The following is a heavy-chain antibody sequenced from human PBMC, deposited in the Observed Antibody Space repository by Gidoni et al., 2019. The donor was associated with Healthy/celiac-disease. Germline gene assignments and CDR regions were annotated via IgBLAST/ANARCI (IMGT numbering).Heavy chain of an antibody. CDR1: GFTFSSDW. J-gene: IGHJ6*02. D-gene: IGHD2-2*01. CDR3: ARGPRRGSSTSCSPACGMDV. Sequence: EVQLVESGGGLVQPGGSLRLSCAASGFTFSSDWMHWVRQAPGKGLVWVSRINSDGSSTSYADSVKGRFTISRDNAKNTLYLQMNSLRAEDTAVYYCARGPRRGSSTSCSPACGMDVWGQGTTVTVSS. V-gene: IGHV3-74*01. CDR2: INSDGSST.